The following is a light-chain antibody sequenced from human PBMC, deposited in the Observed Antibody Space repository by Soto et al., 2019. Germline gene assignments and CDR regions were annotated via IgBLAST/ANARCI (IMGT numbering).Light chain of an antibody. CDR2: AAS. CDR3: QQSNSTPLT. J-gene: IGKJ4*01. CDR1: QSISSY. V-gene: IGKV1-39*01. Sequence: DIQMTQSPSSLSASVGDRVTITCRASQSISSYLNWYQQKPGKAPKLLIYAASSLQSGVPSRFSGSGSGEDITLTISRLQPEYVTNYYRQQSNSTPLTFGRGTKVDI.